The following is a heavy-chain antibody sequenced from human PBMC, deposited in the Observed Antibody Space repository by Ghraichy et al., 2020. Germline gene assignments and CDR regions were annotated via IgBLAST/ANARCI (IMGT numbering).Heavy chain of an antibody. CDR1: GFTFSSYA. J-gene: IGHJ4*02. D-gene: IGHD3-22*01. V-gene: IGHV3-23*01. CDR2: ISGSGGST. CDR3: AKDPLWLLLPGHNFDY. Sequence: GGSLRLSCAASGFTFSSYAMSWVRQAPGKGLEWVSAISGSGGSTYYADSVKGRFTISRDNSKNTLYLQMNSLRAEDTAVYYCAKDPLWLLLPGHNFDYWGQGTLVTVSS.